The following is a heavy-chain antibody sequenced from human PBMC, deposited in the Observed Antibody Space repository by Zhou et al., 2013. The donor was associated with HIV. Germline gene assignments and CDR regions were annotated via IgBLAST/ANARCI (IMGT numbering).Heavy chain of an antibody. Sequence: QVQLVQSGAEVKKPGSSVKVSCKASGDTFSRHDMNWVRQATGQGLQWMGWMNPNSGNTGYEQKFQGRLTLSKNTSISTAYMELRSLTSEDTAVYYCATTRIVGARGAFDMWGQGTMVTVSS. CDR2: MNPNSGNT. J-gene: IGHJ3*02. CDR3: ATTRIVGARGAFDM. D-gene: IGHD1-26*01. CDR1: GDTFSRHD. V-gene: IGHV1-8*01.